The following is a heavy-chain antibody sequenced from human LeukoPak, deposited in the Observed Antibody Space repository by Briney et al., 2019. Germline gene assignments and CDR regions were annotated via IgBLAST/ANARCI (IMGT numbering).Heavy chain of an antibody. J-gene: IGHJ4*02. CDR2: MNPNRGDT. CDR1: GYTFTSYD. Sequence: ASVKVSCKASGYTFTSYDIHWVRQATGQGLEWMGRMNPNRGDTDYAQKFQGRVTMTRDTSISTAYMELSSLRSEDTAVYYCARLYCSSTSCYTGGFDYWGQGTLVTVSS. CDR3: ARLYCSSTSCYTGGFDY. V-gene: IGHV1-8*01. D-gene: IGHD2-2*02.